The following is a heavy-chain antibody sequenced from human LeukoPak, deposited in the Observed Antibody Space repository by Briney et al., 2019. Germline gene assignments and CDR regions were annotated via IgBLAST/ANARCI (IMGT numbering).Heavy chain of an antibody. CDR2: ISSSSSTI. CDR1: GFTFSSYS. CDR3: ARDSPDHWNYFYYYYYMDV. J-gene: IGHJ6*03. Sequence: GGSLRLSCAASGFTFSSYSMNWVRQAPGKGLEWVSYISSSSSTIYYADSVKGRFTISRDNAKNSLYLQMNSLRAEDTAVYYCARDSPDHWNYFYYYYYMDVWGKGTTVTVSS. D-gene: IGHD1-7*01. V-gene: IGHV3-48*04.